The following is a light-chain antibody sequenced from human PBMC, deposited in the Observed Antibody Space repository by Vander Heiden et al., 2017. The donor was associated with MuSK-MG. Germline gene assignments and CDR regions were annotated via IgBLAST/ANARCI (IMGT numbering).Light chain of an antibody. V-gene: IGKV3-20*01. CDR3: QQYGTSPYT. J-gene: IGKJ2*01. CDR2: GAS. CDR1: QSVDNIY. Sequence: EIVLTQSPGTLSLSPGERATLSCRASQSVDNIYLAWYQQRPGQAPRLLIYGASRRATGIPDRFNGSGSGTDFILTISRLEPEDFAVYFCQQYGTSPYTFGQGTKLEIK.